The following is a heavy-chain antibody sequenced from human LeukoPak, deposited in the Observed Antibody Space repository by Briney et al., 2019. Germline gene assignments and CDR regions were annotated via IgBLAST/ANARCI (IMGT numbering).Heavy chain of an antibody. CDR2: IWYDGSNK. J-gene: IGHJ6*02. Sequence: GGSLRLSCAASGFTFSSYGMHWVRQAPGKGLEWVAVIWYDGSNKYYADSVKGRFTISRDNSKNTLYLQMNSLRAEDTAVYYCARDKNHYYDSSGISYGMDVWGQGTTVTVSS. V-gene: IGHV3-33*01. CDR1: GFTFSSYG. D-gene: IGHD3-22*01. CDR3: ARDKNHYYDSSGISYGMDV.